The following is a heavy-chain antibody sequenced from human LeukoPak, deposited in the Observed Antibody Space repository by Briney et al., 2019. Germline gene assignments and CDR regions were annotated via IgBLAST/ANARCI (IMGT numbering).Heavy chain of an antibody. CDR3: ATTGGDTYYYYMDV. Sequence: SVKVSCKASGDTFSRYAISWVRQAPGQGLEWMGGIIPVLSTANYAQKFQDRVTITADESTSTTYMELSSLKSEDTAVYYCATTGGDTYYYYMDVWGKGTTVTISS. CDR2: IIPVLSTA. D-gene: IGHD3-16*01. J-gene: IGHJ6*03. V-gene: IGHV1-69*13. CDR1: GDTFSRYA.